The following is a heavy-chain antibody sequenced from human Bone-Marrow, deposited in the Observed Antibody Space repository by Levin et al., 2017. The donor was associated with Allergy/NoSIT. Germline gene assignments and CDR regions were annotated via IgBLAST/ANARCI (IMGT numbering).Heavy chain of an antibody. CDR3: ARFNYYGSGSQVPQ. CDR1: GFTVSSNY. CDR2: IYSGGST. J-gene: IGHJ4*02. D-gene: IGHD3-10*01. Sequence: PGGSLRLSCAASGFTVSSNYMSWVRQAPGKGLEWVSVIYSGGSTYYADSVKGRFTISRDNSKNTLYLQMNSLRAEDTAVYYCARFNYYGSGSQVPQWGQGTLVTVSS. V-gene: IGHV3-66*01.